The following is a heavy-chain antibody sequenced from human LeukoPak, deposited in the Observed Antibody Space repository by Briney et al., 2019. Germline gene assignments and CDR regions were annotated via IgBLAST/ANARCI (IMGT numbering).Heavy chain of an antibody. V-gene: IGHV4-59*01. D-gene: IGHD3-10*01. CDR1: GGSISSYY. J-gene: IGHJ3*02. CDR2: IYYSGST. CDR3: ARGLITMVRGAINLDAFDI. Sequence: SETLSLTCTVSGGSISSYYWSWIRQPPGKVLEWIGYIYYSGSTNYNPSLKSRVTISVDTSKNQFSLRLNSVTAADTAVYYCARGLITMVRGAINLDAFDIWGQGTMVTVSS.